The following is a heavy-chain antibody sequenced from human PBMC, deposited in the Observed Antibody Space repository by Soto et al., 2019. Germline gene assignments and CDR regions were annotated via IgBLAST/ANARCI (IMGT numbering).Heavy chain of an antibody. J-gene: IGHJ4*02. V-gene: IGHV4-59*01. CDR3: ARVRGYSYGQPENPFDY. CDR2: IYYSGST. D-gene: IGHD5-18*01. CDR1: GGSISSYY. Sequence: SETLSLTCTVSGGSISSYYWSWIRQPPGKGLEWIGYIYYSGSTNYNPSLKSRVTISVDTSKNQFSLKLSSVTAADTAVYYCARVRGYSYGQPENPFDYWGQGTLVTVSS.